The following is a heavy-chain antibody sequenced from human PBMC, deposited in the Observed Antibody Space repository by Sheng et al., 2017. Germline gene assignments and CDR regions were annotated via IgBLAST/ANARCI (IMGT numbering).Heavy chain of an antibody. CDR3: ARGPRYSGAYFDY. CDR1: GYSISSGYY. CDR2: IYHTGST. D-gene: IGHD1-26*01. J-gene: IGHJ4*02. Sequence: QVQLQESGPGLVKPSETLSLTCTVSGYSISSGYYWGWIWQPPGKGLEWIGSIYHTGSTYYNPSLKSRVTISLDTSKNQFSLRLSSVTAADTAMYYCARGPRYSGAYFDYWGQGNPGHRLL. V-gene: IGHV4-38-2*02.